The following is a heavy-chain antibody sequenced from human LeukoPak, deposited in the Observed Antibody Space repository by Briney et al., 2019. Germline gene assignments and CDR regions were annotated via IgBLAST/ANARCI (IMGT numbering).Heavy chain of an antibody. D-gene: IGHD3-22*01. J-gene: IGHJ4*02. CDR3: ARDPYDSSGYRTYYFDY. CDR2: INWNGGST. CDR1: GFTFDEYG. Sequence: PGGSLRLSCAASGFTFDEYGMSWVRQAPGKGLEWVSGINWNGGSTGYADSVKGRFTISRDNAKNSLYLQMNSLRAEDTALYYCARDPYDSSGYRTYYFDYWGQGTLVTVSS. V-gene: IGHV3-20*04.